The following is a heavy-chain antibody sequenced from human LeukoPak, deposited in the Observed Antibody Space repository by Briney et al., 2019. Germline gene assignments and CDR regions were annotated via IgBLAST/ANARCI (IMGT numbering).Heavy chain of an antibody. Sequence: GGSLRLSCAASGFTFSSYGMHWVRQAPGKGLEWVAFIRYDGSNKYYADSVKGRFTISRDNSKNTLYLQMNSLRAEDTAVYYCAKGAAQSRADQRPTKSWGQGTLVTVSS. J-gene: IGHJ4*02. D-gene: IGHD6-25*01. CDR3: AKGAAQSRADQRPTKS. CDR1: GFTFSSYG. CDR2: IRYDGSNK. V-gene: IGHV3-30*02.